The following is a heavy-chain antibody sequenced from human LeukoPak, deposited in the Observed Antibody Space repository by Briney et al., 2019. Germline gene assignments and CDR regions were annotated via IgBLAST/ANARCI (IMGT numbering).Heavy chain of an antibody. V-gene: IGHV3-23*01. D-gene: IGHD5-18*01. Sequence: GESLRLSCAASGFTFRSYGLSWVRQAPGKGLEWVSGISGTGISTYYADSVKGRFTISRDNSKNTLYLQMNSLRAEDTAVYYCAKRPHSSGYYFDYWGQGTLVTVSS. CDR3: AKRPHSSGYYFDY. J-gene: IGHJ4*02. CDR2: ISGTGIST. CDR1: GFTFRSYG.